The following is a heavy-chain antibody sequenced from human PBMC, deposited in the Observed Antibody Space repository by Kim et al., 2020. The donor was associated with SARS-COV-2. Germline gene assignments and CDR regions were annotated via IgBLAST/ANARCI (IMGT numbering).Heavy chain of an antibody. CDR3: AKVSSGSSGWFAFVQE. CDR1: GFNFNNYA. CDR2: IRGSGTST. V-gene: IGHV3-23*01. Sequence: GGSLRLSCAASGFNFNNYAMTWVRQAPGKGLEWVSGIRGSGTSTTYADSVKVRFTISRDNSKNTLYLQMDSLRADDTALYFCAKVSSGSSGWFAFVQEWGHGTLVTVSS. D-gene: IGHD6-19*01. J-gene: IGHJ1*01.